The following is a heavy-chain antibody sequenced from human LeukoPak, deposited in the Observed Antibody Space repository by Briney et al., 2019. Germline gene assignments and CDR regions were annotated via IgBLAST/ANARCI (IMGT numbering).Heavy chain of an antibody. D-gene: IGHD1-7*01. J-gene: IGHJ4*02. CDR1: GYTFTAYY. CDR3: ARVEGITATRGD. V-gene: IGHV1-2*02. Sequence: ASVKVSCVASGYTFTAYYIHWVRQAPGQGREWMGYIRPNSGGTDYAQNFQGRVTMTRDTSISTAYMELSRLRSDDTAVYYCARVEGITATRGDWGQGTLVTVSS. CDR2: IRPNSGGT.